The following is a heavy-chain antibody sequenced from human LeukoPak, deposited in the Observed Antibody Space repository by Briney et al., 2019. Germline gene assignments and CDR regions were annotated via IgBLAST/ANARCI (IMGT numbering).Heavy chain of an antibody. Sequence: AGGSLRLSCAASGFRFSDYWMTWVRQAPGKGLECVANIKTDGSAKYYPDSVKGRFTVSRDNAKNSLYLQMNNMRVEDTAIYYCTKDLSHDSSGWGQGTLVTVSS. J-gene: IGHJ4*02. CDR2: IKTDGSAK. D-gene: IGHD3-22*01. CDR1: GFRFSDYW. CDR3: TKDLSHDSSG. V-gene: IGHV3-7*01.